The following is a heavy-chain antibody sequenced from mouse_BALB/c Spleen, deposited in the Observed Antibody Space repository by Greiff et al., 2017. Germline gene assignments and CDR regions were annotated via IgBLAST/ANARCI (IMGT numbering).Heavy chain of an antibody. CDR2: IWAGGST. V-gene: IGHV2-9*02. CDR3: AGYDYDPAWFAY. Sequence: VKLVESGPGLVAPSQSLSITCTVSGFSLTSYGVHWVRQPPGKGLEWLGVIWAGGSTNYNSALMSRLSISKDNSKSQVFLKMNSLQTDDTAMYYCAGYDYDPAWFAYWGQGTLVTVSA. CDR1: GFSLTSYG. J-gene: IGHJ3*01. D-gene: IGHD2-4*01.